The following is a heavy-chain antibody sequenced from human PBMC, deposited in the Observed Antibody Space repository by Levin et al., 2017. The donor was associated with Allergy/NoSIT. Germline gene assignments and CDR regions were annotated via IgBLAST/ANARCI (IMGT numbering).Heavy chain of an antibody. J-gene: IGHJ6*03. CDR1: GGTFSSYA. V-gene: IGHV1-69*06. Sequence: SVKVSCKASGGTFSSYAISWVRQAPGQGLEWMGGIIPIFGTANYAQKFQGRVTITADKSTSTAYMELSSLRSEDTAVYYCARGGDCSSTSCNPNTYYYMDVWGKGTTVTVSS. CDR2: IIPIFGTA. CDR3: ARGGDCSSTSCNPNTYYYMDV. D-gene: IGHD2-2*01.